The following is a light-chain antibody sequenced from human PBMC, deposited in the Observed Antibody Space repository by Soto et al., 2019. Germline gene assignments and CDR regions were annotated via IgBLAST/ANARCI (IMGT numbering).Light chain of an antibody. CDR2: NVS. V-gene: IGLV2-14*01. CDR3: SSYTNSNTAV. CDR1: SSDVGGYNY. Sequence: QSALTQPASVSGFPGQSITISCIGTSSDVGGYNYVSWYQQHPGKAPKLMIYNVSNRPSGVSNRFSGSKSGNTASLTISGLQAEDEADYYCSSYTNSNTAVFGGGTQLTVL. J-gene: IGLJ7*01.